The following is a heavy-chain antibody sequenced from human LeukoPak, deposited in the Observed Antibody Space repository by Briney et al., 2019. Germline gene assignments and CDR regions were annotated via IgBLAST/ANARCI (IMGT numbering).Heavy chain of an antibody. CDR1: GFTFSSYG. CDR3: AEAGHVTFASPLDY. J-gene: IGHJ4*02. CDR2: ISYDGSNK. V-gene: IGHV3-30*18. D-gene: IGHD3-10*02. Sequence: RGSLRLSCAASGFTFSSYGMHWVRQAPGKRLEWVAVISYDGSNKYYADSVKGRFTISRDNSKNTLYLQMNSLRAEDTAVYYCAEAGHVTFASPLDYWGQGTLVTVSS.